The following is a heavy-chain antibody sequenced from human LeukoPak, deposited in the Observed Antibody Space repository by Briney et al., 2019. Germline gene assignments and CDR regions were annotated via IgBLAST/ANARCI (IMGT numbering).Heavy chain of an antibody. V-gene: IGHV1-46*01. J-gene: IGHJ6*02. CDR1: GYTFTSCY. CDR2: INPSGGST. Sequence: ASVKVSCKASGYTFTSCYMHWVRQAPGQGLEWMGIINPSGGSTSYAQKFQGRVTMTRDTSTSTVYMKLSSLRSEDTAVYYCARDTAMGTPWSYYYYYGMDVWGQGTTVTVSS. D-gene: IGHD5-18*01. CDR3: ARDTAMGTPWSYYYYYGMDV.